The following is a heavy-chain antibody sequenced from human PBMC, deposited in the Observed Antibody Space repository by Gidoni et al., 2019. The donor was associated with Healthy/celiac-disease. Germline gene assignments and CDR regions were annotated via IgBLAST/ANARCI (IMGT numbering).Heavy chain of an antibody. V-gene: IGHV3-30-3*01. D-gene: IGHD3-10*01. CDR2: ISYDGSNK. J-gene: IGHJ2*01. CDR3: ARGEPYGSGSYSHL. Sequence: QVQLVASGGGVVQPGRSLRLSCATSGFTFSSYAMHWVRQAPGKGLEWVAVISYDGSNKYYADSVKGRFTISRDNSKNTLYLQMNSLRAEDTAVYYCARGEPYGSGSYSHLWGRGTLVTVSS. CDR1: GFTFSSYA.